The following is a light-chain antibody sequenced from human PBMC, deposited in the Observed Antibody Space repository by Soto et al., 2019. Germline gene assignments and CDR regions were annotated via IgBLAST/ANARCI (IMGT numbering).Light chain of an antibody. CDR3: QQFGSSSWT. V-gene: IGKV3-20*01. Sequence: ESVLTQSPGTLSLSPGEKATLSCRASQSVSSSYLAWYQQKPGQAPRLLIYGASSRATGIPDRFSGSGSGTDFTLTVSRLEPEGFAVYYCQQFGSSSWTLGQGTKVDIK. J-gene: IGKJ1*01. CDR1: QSVSSSY. CDR2: GAS.